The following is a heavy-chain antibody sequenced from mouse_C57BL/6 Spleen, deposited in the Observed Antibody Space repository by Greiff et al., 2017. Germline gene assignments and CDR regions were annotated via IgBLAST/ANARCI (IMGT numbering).Heavy chain of an antibody. D-gene: IGHD2-4*01. CDR3: ARLPYDCDWAMDY. CDR2: ISSGSSTI. J-gene: IGHJ4*01. Sequence: EVKLVESGGGLVKPGGSLKLSCAASGFTFSDYGMHWVRQAPEKGLEWVAYISSGSSTIYYADTVKGRFTISRDNAKNTLFLQMTSLRSEDTAMYYCARLPYDCDWAMDYWGQGTSVTVSS. V-gene: IGHV5-17*01. CDR1: GFTFSDYG.